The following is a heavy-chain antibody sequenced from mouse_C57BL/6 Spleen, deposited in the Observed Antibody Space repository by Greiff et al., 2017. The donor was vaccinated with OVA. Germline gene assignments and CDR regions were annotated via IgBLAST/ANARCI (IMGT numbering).Heavy chain of an antibody. V-gene: IGHV1-74*01. D-gene: IGHD2-4*01. CDR2: IHPSDSDT. Sequence: QVHVKQPGAELVKPGASVKVSCKASGYTFTSYWMHWVKQRPGQGLEWIGRIHPSDSDTNYNQKFKGKATLTVDKSSSTAYMQLSSLTSEDSAVYYCAKKGDYDYAMDYWGQGTSVTVSS. J-gene: IGHJ4*01. CDR3: AKKGDYDYAMDY. CDR1: GYTFTSYW.